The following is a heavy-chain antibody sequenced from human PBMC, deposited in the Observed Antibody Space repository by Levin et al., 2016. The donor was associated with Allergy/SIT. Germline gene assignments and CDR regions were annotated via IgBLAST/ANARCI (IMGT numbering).Heavy chain of an antibody. Sequence: GESLKISCAASGFTFSSYSMNWVRQAPGKGLEWVSSISSSSSYIYYADSVKGRFTISRDNSKNSLYLQMNSLRTEDTALYYCAKDSTVTEAGYYYYYGMDVWGQGTTVTVSS. D-gene: IGHD4-17*01. CDR2: ISSSSSYI. J-gene: IGHJ6*02. CDR3: AKDSTVTEAGYYYYYGMDV. CDR1: GFTFSSYS. V-gene: IGHV3-21*04.